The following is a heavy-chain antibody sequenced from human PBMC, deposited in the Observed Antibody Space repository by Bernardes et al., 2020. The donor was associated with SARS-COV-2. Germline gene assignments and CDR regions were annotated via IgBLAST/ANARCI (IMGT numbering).Heavy chain of an antibody. CDR2: VRSEAYGGTT. CDR1: GFAFGDYA. CDR3: SRLMISFGGIIGQYYYNNLDV. D-gene: IGHD3-16*02. J-gene: IGHJ6*02. V-gene: IGHV3-49*03. Sequence: GGSLRLSCTASGFAFGDYAMGWFRLAPGKGLECVSFVRSEAYGGTTDYAASVKGRFTISRDDSKSVAYLHMNSLRAEDTAIYYCSRLMISFGGIIGQYYYNNLDVWGPGTTVTVSS.